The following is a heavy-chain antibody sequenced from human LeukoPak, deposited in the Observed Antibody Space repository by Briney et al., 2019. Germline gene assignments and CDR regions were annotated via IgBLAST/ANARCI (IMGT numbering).Heavy chain of an antibody. D-gene: IGHD2-21*02. Sequence: ASVKVSFKASVYTFTNYFMHWVRQAPGQGLEWMGIINPRGGSTGYAQKFQGRITMTTDMSTRTVYMELSSLESEDTAVYYCARRDCVGDCYSNWFDPWGQGTLVTVSS. CDR2: INPRGGST. CDR3: ARRDCVGDCYSNWFDP. CDR1: VYTFTNYF. J-gene: IGHJ5*02. V-gene: IGHV1-46*01.